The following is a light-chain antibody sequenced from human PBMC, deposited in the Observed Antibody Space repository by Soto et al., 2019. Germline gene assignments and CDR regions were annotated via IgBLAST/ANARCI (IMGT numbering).Light chain of an antibody. V-gene: IGKV1-27*01. CDR1: QGISNY. Sequence: DIQMTQSPSSLSASVGDRFTITCLASQGISNYLAWYQQKPGKVPKLLIYAASTLQSGVPSRFSGSGSGTDFTLTISSLQPEDVATYYCQKYNSAPINFGQGKRLEIK. J-gene: IGKJ5*01. CDR3: QKYNSAPIN. CDR2: AAS.